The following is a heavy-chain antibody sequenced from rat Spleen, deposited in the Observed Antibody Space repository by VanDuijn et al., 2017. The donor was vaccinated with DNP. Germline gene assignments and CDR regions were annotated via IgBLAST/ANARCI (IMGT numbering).Heavy chain of an antibody. V-gene: IGHV5-25*01. CDR3: TTAGSYGFDY. J-gene: IGHJ3*01. CDR1: RITFSDHN. D-gene: IGHD1-2*01. CDR2: ISTGGGNT. Sequence: EVQLVESGGGLVQPGRSLKLSCAVSRITFSDHNMAWVRQAPKKGLEWVATISTGGGNTYYRDSVKGRFTISRDNAISTLYLQMDSLRSEDTATYYCTTAGSYGFDYWGQGTLVTVSS.